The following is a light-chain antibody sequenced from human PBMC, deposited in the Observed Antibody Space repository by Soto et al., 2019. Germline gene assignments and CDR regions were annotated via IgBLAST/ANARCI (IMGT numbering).Light chain of an antibody. CDR2: AAS. J-gene: IGKJ3*01. V-gene: IGKV1-39*01. CDR1: QSISNF. Sequence: DIEMTQSPSSLSASVGDSVTITCRASQSISNFLTWYRKSPGRAPELLIYAASTLQSGVPSRFSGSGSGTDFTLTISSLQSEDFAVYYCQQYDSWPPVTFGPGTKVDIK. CDR3: QQYDSWPPVT.